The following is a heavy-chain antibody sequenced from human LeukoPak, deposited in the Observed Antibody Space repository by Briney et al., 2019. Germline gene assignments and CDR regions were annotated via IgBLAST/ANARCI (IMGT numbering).Heavy chain of an antibody. CDR3: ARDRVYYQDY. V-gene: IGHV4-39*07. Sequence: SETLSLTCTVSGGSISSSSYYWGWIRQPPGKGLEWIGSIYYSGSTYYNPSLKSRVTISVDTSKNQFSLKLSSVTAADTAMYYCARDRVYYQDYWGQGTLVTVSS. CDR2: IYYSGST. CDR1: GGSISSSSYY. J-gene: IGHJ4*02. D-gene: IGHD6-13*01.